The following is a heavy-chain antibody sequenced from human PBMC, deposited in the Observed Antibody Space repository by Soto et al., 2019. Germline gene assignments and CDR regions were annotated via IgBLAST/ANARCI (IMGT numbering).Heavy chain of an antibody. V-gene: IGHV3-9*01. Sequence: EMQLVESGGGLVQPGRTLRLSCSASGFTFNDYGMNWVRQAPGKGLEWVSGISWDSGKMDYADSVKGRFTISRDNAKNFLYLEMYRLGPEDTALYDCVKDCGGGGYNGGGVHAMDVWGQGTTVTVSS. J-gene: IGHJ6*02. CDR2: ISWDSGKM. CDR1: GFTFNDYG. D-gene: IGHD3-16*01. CDR3: VKDCGGGGYNGGGVHAMDV.